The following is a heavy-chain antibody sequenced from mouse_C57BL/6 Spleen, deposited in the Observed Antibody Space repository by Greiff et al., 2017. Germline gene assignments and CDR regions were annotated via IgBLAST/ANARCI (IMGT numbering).Heavy chain of an antibody. D-gene: IGHD2-4*01. Sequence: QVQLQQSGPELVKPGASVKISCKASGYAFSSSWMNWVKQRPGKGLEWIGRIYPGDGDTNYNGKFKGKATLTADKSSSTAYMQLSSLTSEDSAVCFCARIYYDYDEGDWGQGTTLTVSS. CDR2: IYPGDGDT. CDR1: GYAFSSSW. CDR3: ARIYYDYDEGD. V-gene: IGHV1-82*01. J-gene: IGHJ2*01.